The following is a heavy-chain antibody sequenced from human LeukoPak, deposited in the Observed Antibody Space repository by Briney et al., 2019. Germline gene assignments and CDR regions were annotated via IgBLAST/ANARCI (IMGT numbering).Heavy chain of an antibody. CDR1: GYSFTNYW. D-gene: IGHD5-12*01. V-gene: IGHV5-51*01. CDR3: ARTPGSTDYRGYQYWHFDL. CDR2: THPGNSDT. Sequence: GESLKISCKGSGYSFTNYWVAWVRQMPGKGLEWMGITHPGNSDTRYSPSFQGQVTISPDKSLTTAFLQWSSLEASDTAIYYCARTPGSTDYRGYQYWHFDLWGRGTLVTVSS. J-gene: IGHJ2*01.